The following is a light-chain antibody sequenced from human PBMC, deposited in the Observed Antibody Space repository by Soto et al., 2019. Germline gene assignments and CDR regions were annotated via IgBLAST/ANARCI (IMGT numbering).Light chain of an antibody. V-gene: IGKV3-20*01. CDR2: GAS. CDR1: QSVSSSY. J-gene: IGKJ2*01. Sequence: EIVLTQSPGTLSLSPGERATLSCRASQSVSSSYLAWYQHKPGQAPRLLIYGASSRATGIPDRFSGSGPGTDLTLTLSSLEPEEFAVYYCQQYGSSPHSFGQGTKLESK. CDR3: QQYGSSPHS.